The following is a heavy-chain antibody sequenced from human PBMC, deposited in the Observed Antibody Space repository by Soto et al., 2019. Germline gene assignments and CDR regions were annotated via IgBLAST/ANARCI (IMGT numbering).Heavy chain of an antibody. CDR1: GFTFGDYA. CDR2: IRSKAYGGTT. J-gene: IGHJ3*02. V-gene: IGHV3-49*04. Sequence: GGSLRLSCTASGFTFGDYAMSWVRQAPGKGLEWVGFIRSKAYGGTTEYAASVKGRFTISRDDSKSIAYLQMNSLKTEDTAVYYCPRDSSGYRLIAFDIWGQGTMVTVS. CDR3: PRDSSGYRLIAFDI. D-gene: IGHD3-22*01.